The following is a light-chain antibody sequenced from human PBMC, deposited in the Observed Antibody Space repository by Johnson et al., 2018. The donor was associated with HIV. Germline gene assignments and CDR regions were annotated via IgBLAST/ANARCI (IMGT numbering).Light chain of an antibody. J-gene: IGLJ1*01. Sequence: QSVLTQPPSVSAAPGQKVTISCSGSSSNIGNNYVSWYQQLPGTAPKLLIYENNKRPSGIPDRFSGSKSGTSATLGITGLQTGDEADYYCGTWDSSLIAGVFLTATKFTVL. CDR1: SSNIGNNY. CDR2: ENN. V-gene: IGLV1-51*02. CDR3: GTWDSSLIAGV.